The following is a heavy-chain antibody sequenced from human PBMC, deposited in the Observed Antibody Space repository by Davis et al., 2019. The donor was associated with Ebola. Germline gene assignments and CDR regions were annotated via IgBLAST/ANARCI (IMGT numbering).Heavy chain of an antibody. Sequence: SQTLSLTCAVSGYSISSSNWWGWIRQPPGKGLEWIGYIYYSGSTYYNPSLKSRVTISVDTSKNQFSLKLSSVTAADTAVYYCARITMTRGAFDIWGQGTMVTVSS. CDR2: IYYSGST. V-gene: IGHV4-28*01. CDR1: GYSISSSNW. CDR3: ARITMTRGAFDI. J-gene: IGHJ3*02. D-gene: IGHD3-22*01.